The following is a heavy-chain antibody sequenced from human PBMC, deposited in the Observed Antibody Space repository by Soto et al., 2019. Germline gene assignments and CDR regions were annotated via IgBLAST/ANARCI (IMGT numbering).Heavy chain of an antibody. J-gene: IGHJ5*02. CDR1: GESFSGYF. Sequence: QVQLQQWGAGLLKPSETLSLTCAVFGESFSGYFWSWIRQPPGKGLEWIGEVNHSGSTNYNPSLKSRVTISVDTSKNQFSLKLTSVTAADTAVYYCARGRGYCSGGSCYNWFDPWGQGTLVTVSS. V-gene: IGHV4-34*01. CDR2: VNHSGST. CDR3: ARGRGYCSGGSCYNWFDP. D-gene: IGHD2-15*01.